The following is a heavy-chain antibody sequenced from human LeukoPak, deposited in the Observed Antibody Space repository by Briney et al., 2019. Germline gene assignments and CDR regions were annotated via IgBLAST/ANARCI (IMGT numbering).Heavy chain of an antibody. Sequence: SETLSLTCAVYGGSFSGYYWSWIRQPPGKGLEWIGEINHSGSTNYNPSLKSRVTISIDTSKNQFSLKLSSVTAADTAVYYCARHFPLRITIFGVVTPRDWFDPWGQGTLVTVSS. D-gene: IGHD3-3*01. J-gene: IGHJ5*02. CDR1: GGSFSGYY. V-gene: IGHV4-34*01. CDR2: INHSGST. CDR3: ARHFPLRITIFGVVTPRDWFDP.